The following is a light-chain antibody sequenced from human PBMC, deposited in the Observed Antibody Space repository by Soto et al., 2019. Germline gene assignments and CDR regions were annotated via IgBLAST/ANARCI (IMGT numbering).Light chain of an antibody. CDR3: HQYYVSPLT. J-gene: IGKJ4*01. Sequence: DIVLTQSPDSLAVSLGERATINCKPSQSVLSSSNYKNYLAWFQQKPGQPPKLLIYETSTRAYGIPDRFSGSGSGTDFTLTISSLQAEDVAVYYCHQYYVSPLTFGGGTKVEIK. CDR1: QSVLSSSNYKNY. V-gene: IGKV4-1*01. CDR2: ETS.